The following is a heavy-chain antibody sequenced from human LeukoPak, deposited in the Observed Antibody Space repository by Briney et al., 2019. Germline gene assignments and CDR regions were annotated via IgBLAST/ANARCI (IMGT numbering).Heavy chain of an antibody. J-gene: IGHJ4*02. CDR3: ARATMVRGVTFHPDY. CDR2: INHSGST. V-gene: IGHV4-34*01. D-gene: IGHD3-10*01. Sequence: SETLSLTCAVYGGSFSGYYWSWIRQPPGKGLEWIGEINHSGSTNYNPSLKSRVTISVDTSKNQFSLKLSSVTAADTAVYYCARATMVRGVTFHPDYWGQGTLVTVSS. CDR1: GGSFSGYY.